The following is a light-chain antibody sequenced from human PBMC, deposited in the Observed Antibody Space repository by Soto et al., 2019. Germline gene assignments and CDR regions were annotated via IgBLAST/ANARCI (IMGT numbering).Light chain of an antibody. Sequence: EIVMTQSPATLSLSPGERATLSCRASQSVSSNLAWYQQKPGQAPVLLIYGASTRATGIPARFSGSGSGTEFTLTISSLKYEDFAVYYCQQYNSWTLTFGGGTKVDIK. CDR2: GAS. CDR3: QQYNSWTLT. V-gene: IGKV3-15*01. CDR1: QSVSSN. J-gene: IGKJ4*01.